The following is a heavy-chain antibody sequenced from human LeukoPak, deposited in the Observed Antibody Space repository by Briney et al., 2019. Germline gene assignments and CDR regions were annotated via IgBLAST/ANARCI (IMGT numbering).Heavy chain of an antibody. CDR1: GGSISSNNYY. D-gene: IGHD5-18*01. J-gene: IGHJ6*03. V-gene: IGHV4-39*01. CDR2: IYYSGST. CDR3: ARQGYSYGSYYYMDV. Sequence: SETLSLTCTVSGGSISSNNYYWGWIRQPPGKGLEWIGSIYYSGSTYCNPSLKSRVTISVDTSKNQFSLKLTSMSAADTAVYYCARQGYSYGSYYYMDVWGKGTTVIISS.